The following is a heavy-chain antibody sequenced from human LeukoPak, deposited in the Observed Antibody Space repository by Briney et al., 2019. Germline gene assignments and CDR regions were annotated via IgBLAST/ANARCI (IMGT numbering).Heavy chain of an antibody. Sequence: ASVNVSCKVSGYTLTELSMHWVRQAPAKGLEWMGGFDPEDGETIYPQKFQGRVTVTEDTSTDTAYMELSSLRSEDTAVYYCATDSGGATKCSNQNIGLGEFDYWGQGTLVTVSS. V-gene: IGHV1-24*01. D-gene: IGHD1-26*01. CDR1: GYTLTELS. CDR3: ATDSGGATKCSNQNIGLGEFDY. J-gene: IGHJ4*02. CDR2: FDPEDGET.